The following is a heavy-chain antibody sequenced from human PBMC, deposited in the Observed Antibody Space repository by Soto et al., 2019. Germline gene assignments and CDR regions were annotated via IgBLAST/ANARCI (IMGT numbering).Heavy chain of an antibody. D-gene: IGHD3-10*01. J-gene: IGHJ4*02. CDR2: GST. V-gene: IGHV4-59*11. CDR1: GDSISSHY. CDR3: ARVSTSASGSYYTLDY. Sequence: SETLSLTCTVSGDSISSHYWSWIRQPPGKGLEWIGFGSTKYNPSLKSRISISVDTSKNQFSLNLTSATAADTAVYYCARVSTSASGSYYTLDYWGQGTLVTVSS.